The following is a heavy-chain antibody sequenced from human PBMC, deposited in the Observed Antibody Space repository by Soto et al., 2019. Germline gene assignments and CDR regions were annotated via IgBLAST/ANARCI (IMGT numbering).Heavy chain of an antibody. J-gene: IGHJ6*03. D-gene: IGHD6-13*01. Sequence: QVQLVESGGGVVQPGRSLRLSCAASGFTFSSYGMHWVRQAPGKGLEWVAVIWYDGSNKYYVDSVKGRFTISRDNSKNTLYLQMNSLRAEDTAVYHCARGEAAAGSYYYYYMDVWGKGTTVTVSS. CDR3: ARGEAAAGSYYYYYMDV. V-gene: IGHV3-33*01. CDR2: IWYDGSNK. CDR1: GFTFSSYG.